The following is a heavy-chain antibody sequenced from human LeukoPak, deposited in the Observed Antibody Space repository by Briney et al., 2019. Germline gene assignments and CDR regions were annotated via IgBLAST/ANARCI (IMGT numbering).Heavy chain of an antibody. CDR2: IYHSGST. D-gene: IGHD6-19*01. Sequence: PSETLSLTCAVSGYSISSGYYWGWIRQPPGKGLEWIGSIYHSGSTYYNPSLKSRVTISVDTYKKQFSLKLSSVTAADTAVYYCARLVSGWYPGQYNEGEYFDYWGQGTLVTVSS. V-gene: IGHV4-38-2*01. CDR3: ARLVSGWYPGQYNEGEYFDY. J-gene: IGHJ4*02. CDR1: GYSISSGYY.